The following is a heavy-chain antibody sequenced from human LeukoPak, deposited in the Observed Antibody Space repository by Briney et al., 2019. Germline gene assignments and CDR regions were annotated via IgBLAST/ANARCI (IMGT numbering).Heavy chain of an antibody. CDR2: ISGSGLSI. Sequence: GGSLRLSCAASGFIFNSYEMNWVRQAPGKGLEWVSFISGSGLSIYYADSVKGRFTISRDNAKNTLFLQMNSLRAEDTAVYYCAGDHIENGDLDYLDYWGQGTLVTVSS. J-gene: IGHJ4*02. V-gene: IGHV3-48*03. CDR3: AGDHIENGDLDYLDY. CDR1: GFIFNSYE. D-gene: IGHD4-17*01.